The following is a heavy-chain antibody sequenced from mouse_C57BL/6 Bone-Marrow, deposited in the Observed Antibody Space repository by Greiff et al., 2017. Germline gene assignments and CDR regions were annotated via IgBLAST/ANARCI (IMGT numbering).Heavy chain of an antibody. J-gene: IGHJ2*01. Sequence: LQQPGAELVMPGASVKLSCKASGYTFTSYWMHWVKQRPGQGLEWIGEIDPSDSYTNYNQKFKGKSPLTVDKSSSTALMPLSSLTSEDAAVYYCASTDGYYFYWGQGTTLTVSS. V-gene: IGHV1-69*01. CDR3: ASTDGYYFY. CDR2: IDPSDSYT. D-gene: IGHD2-3*01. CDR1: GYTFTSYW.